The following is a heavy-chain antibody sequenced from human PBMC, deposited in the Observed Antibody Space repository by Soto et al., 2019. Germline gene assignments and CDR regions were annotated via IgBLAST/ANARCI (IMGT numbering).Heavy chain of an antibody. J-gene: IGHJ4*02. CDR3: ARGSPAGWWSSGSIGY. CDR2: INHSGST. CDR1: GGSFSGYY. V-gene: IGHV4-34*01. Sequence: SETLSLTCAVYGGSFSGYYWSWIRQPPGKGLEWIGEINHSGSTNYNPSLKSRVTISVDTSKNQFSLKLSSVTAADTAVYYCARGSPAGWWSSGSIGYWGQGTLVTVSS. D-gene: IGHD6-19*01.